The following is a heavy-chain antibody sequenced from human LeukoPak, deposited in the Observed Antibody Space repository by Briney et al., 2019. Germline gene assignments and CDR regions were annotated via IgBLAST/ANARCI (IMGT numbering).Heavy chain of an antibody. D-gene: IGHD3-3*01. CDR1: GFTFINYA. CDR2: MRASGDMI. J-gene: IGHJ4*02. Sequence: GGSLRLSCAASGFTFINYAMSWVRRAPGRGLEWVSGMRASGDMIFYADSVKGRFTISRDTSKNTLYLQMNTLRAEDTAVYYCAKDGSSGWGYFDWWGQGTLVTVSS. CDR3: AKDGSSGWGYFDW. V-gene: IGHV3-23*01.